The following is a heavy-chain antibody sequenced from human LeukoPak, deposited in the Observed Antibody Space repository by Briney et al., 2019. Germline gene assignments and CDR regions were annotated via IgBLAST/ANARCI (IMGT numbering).Heavy chain of an antibody. CDR2: IYTNGIT. J-gene: IGHJ4*02. D-gene: IGHD7-27*01. Sequence: SETLSLTCTVSGGFINSGSYYWTWIRQPAGKGLEWIGRIYTNGITSYNPSLNSRATISVDTSKNQFSLKLSSVTAADTAVYYCARQSFLVGNELGSWGQGTLVTVSS. V-gene: IGHV4-61*02. CDR1: GGFINSGSYY. CDR3: ARQSFLVGNELGS.